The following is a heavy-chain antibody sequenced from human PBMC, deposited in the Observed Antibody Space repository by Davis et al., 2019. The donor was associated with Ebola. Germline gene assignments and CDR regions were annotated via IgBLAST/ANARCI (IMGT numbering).Heavy chain of an antibody. Sequence: ASVKVSCKASGGTFRNHAISWIRQAPRQGLEWIGRLNPNSGNAAYAPKFQGRVTMTRATAISTAYMELSSLSSDDTAVYFCARAQGLSHDYYISHDTWGQGTQVTVSS. J-gene: IGHJ5*02. CDR1: GGTFRNHA. CDR2: LNPNSGNA. D-gene: IGHD3-10*01. V-gene: IGHV1-8*02. CDR3: ARAQGLSHDYYISHDT.